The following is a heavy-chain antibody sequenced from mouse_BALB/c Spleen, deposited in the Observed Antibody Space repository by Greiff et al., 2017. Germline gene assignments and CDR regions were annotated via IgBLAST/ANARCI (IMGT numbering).Heavy chain of an antibody. CDR3: TGNYDYAMDD. CDR1: GFTFSSYT. CDR2: ISSGGSYT. V-gene: IGHV5-6-4*01. D-gene: IGHD2-1*01. J-gene: IGHJ4*01. Sequence: EVKLVESGGGLVKPGGSLKLSCAASGFTFSSYTMSWVRQTPEKRLEWVATISSGGSYTYYPDSVKGRFTISRDNAKNTLYLQMSSLKSEDTAMYYCTGNYDYAMDDWGQGTSVTVSS.